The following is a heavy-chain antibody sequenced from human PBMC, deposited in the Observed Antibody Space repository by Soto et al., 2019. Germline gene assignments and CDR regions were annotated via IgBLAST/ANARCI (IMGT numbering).Heavy chain of an antibody. CDR2: IVVGSGNT. Sequence: GASVKVSCKASGFTFTSSAVQWVRQARGQRLERIGWIVVGSGNTNYAQKFQERVTITRDMSTSTAYMELSSLRSEDTAVYYCAAQSATGDYDSSGYRKLYYYYVMDVWGQGTTVIGSS. V-gene: IGHV1-58*01. CDR1: GFTFTSSA. J-gene: IGHJ6*02. D-gene: IGHD3-22*01. CDR3: AAQSATGDYDSSGYRKLYYYYVMDV.